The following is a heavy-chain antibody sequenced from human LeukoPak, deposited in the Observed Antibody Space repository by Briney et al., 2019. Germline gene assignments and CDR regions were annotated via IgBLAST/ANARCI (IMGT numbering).Heavy chain of an antibody. Sequence: GGSLRLSCAASGFTFSSYAMSWVRQAPGKGLEWVAVISYDGSNKYYADSVKGRFTISRDNSKNTLYLQMNSLRAEDTAVYYCARDSAIGSSGQGGPSYYYGMDVWGQGTTVTVSS. CDR1: GFTFSSYA. V-gene: IGHV3-30-3*01. J-gene: IGHJ6*02. CDR2: ISYDGSNK. CDR3: ARDSAIGSSGQGGPSYYYGMDV. D-gene: IGHD3-22*01.